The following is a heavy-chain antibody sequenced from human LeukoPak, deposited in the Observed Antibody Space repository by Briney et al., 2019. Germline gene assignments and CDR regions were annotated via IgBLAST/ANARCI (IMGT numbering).Heavy chain of an antibody. CDR2: INHSGST. CDR3: ARHMHYYDSSGYSDY. V-gene: IGHV4-34*01. CDR1: GGSFSGYY. Sequence: SGTLSLTCAVYGGSFSGYYWSWIRQPPGKGLEWIGEINHSGSTNYNPSLKSRVTISVDTSKNQFSLKLSSVTAADTAVYYCARHMHYYDSSGYSDYWGQGTLVTVSS. D-gene: IGHD3-22*01. J-gene: IGHJ4*02.